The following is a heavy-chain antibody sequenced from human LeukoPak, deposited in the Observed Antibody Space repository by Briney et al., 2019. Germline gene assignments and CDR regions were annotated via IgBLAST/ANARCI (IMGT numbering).Heavy chain of an antibody. CDR1: GGSISSGSYY. V-gene: IGHV4-61*02. CDR2: IYTSENT. CDR3: ARQRASCYGFYDY. Sequence: KPSETLSLTCSVSGGSISSGSYYWSWIRQPAGKGLEWIGRIYTSENTYYNPSIKSRVTISVNITNNQFSLKLSSVTAADTALYYCARQRASCYGFYDYWGQGTLVTVSS. J-gene: IGHJ4*02. D-gene: IGHD5-18*01.